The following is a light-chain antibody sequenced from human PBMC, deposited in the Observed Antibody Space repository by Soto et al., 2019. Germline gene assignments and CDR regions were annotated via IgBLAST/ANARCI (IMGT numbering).Light chain of an antibody. V-gene: IGKV1-27*01. CDR3: QKYSSVIT. J-gene: IGKJ5*01. CDR1: QGLSNF. Sequence: DIQMTQSPSSLSASVGDRVTITCRASQGLSNFLAWYQQKPGKVPKLLISAASTLQSGVPSRFSGSGSGTDFNLTITSLQPEDVATYYCQKYSSVITFGQGTRLEI. CDR2: AAS.